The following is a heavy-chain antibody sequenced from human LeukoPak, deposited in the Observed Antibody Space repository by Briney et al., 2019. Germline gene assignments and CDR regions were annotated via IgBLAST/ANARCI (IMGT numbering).Heavy chain of an antibody. CDR1: VFTFCSYW. D-gene: IGHD3-16*01. CDR2: IKHVGSEK. Sequence: VGSLRLSCAASVFTFCSYWMSWVREAPGKGLGWGANIKHVGSEKYYVDSVKGRFTISRDNPKNSLYLQMNSLRAEDTVVYYCASTLGSYDYWGQGTLVTVSS. CDR3: ASTLGSYDY. J-gene: IGHJ4*02. V-gene: IGHV3-7*01.